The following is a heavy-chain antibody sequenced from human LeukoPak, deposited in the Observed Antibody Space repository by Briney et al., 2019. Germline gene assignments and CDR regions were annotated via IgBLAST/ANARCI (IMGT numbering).Heavy chain of an antibody. V-gene: IGHV3-64D*06. J-gene: IGHJ4*02. CDR3: VKDTSPSPYYFDY. D-gene: IGHD3-16*01. Sequence: PGGSLRLSCAASGFAFSSYTMSWVRQAPGKGLEYVSAINNNGGTTYYADSVKGRFTISRDNSKNTLFLQMSSLRAEDTAVYYCVKDTSPSPYYFDYWGQGTLVTVSS. CDR2: INNNGGTT. CDR1: GFAFSSYT.